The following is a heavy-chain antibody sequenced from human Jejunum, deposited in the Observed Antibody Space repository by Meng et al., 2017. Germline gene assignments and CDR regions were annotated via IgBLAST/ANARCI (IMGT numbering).Heavy chain of an antibody. Sequence: QVQLVQSGGEGKKPGASVKVSCKTSGYTFTSYGISWVRQAPGQGLEWMGWISAYNGNTNYAQKFQGRVTMTTDTSTSTAYMELRSLRSDDTAVYYCTILSHCTGGTCYPYDYWGQGTLVTVSS. CDR1: GYTFTSYG. J-gene: IGHJ4*02. V-gene: IGHV1-18*01. CDR2: ISAYNGNT. D-gene: IGHD2-15*01. CDR3: TILSHCTGGTCYPYDY.